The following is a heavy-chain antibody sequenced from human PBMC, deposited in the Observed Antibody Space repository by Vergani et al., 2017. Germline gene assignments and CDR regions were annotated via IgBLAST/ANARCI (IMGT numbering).Heavy chain of an antibody. J-gene: IGHJ3*01. CDR1: GYTFTSYA. CDR2: INAGNGNT. D-gene: IGHD3-10*01. V-gene: IGHV1-3*01. Sequence: QVQLVQSGAEGKKPGASVKVSCKASGYTFTSYAMHWVRQAPGQRLEGMGWINAGNGNTKYSQKVQGRVTITRDAAASTAYMELSSLRSEDTAVYYCARDQGDIGFGELFCDFDVWGQGTMVTVSS. CDR3: ARDQGDIGFGELFCDFDV.